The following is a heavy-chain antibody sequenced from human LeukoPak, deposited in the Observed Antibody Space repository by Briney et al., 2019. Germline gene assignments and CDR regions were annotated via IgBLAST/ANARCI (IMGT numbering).Heavy chain of an antibody. J-gene: IGHJ4*02. CDR1: GFTFSRSW. CDR3: AKEKYSSSSGPFDY. CDR2: INEDGSEI. D-gene: IGHD6-6*01. Sequence: GGSLRLSCAASGFTFSRSWMTWVRQAPGKGLEWVASINEDGSEIHYVDSVKGRFTISRDNNKNSLYLQMNSLRTEDTALYYCAKEKYSSSSGPFDYWGQGTLVTVSS. V-gene: IGHV3-7*03.